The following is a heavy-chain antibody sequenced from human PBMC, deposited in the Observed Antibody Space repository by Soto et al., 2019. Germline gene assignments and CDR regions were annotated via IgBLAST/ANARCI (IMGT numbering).Heavy chain of an antibody. V-gene: IGHV4-34*01. J-gene: IGHJ4*02. CDR1: GGSFSGYY. CDR2: INHSGST. CDR3: ARVGSSSNPQIDY. D-gene: IGHD4-4*01. Sequence: PSETLSLTCAVYGGSFSGYYWSWIRQPPGKGLEWIGEINHSGSTNYNPSLKSRVTISVDTSKNQFSLKLSSVTAADTAVYYCARVGSSSNPQIDYWGQGTLVTVSS.